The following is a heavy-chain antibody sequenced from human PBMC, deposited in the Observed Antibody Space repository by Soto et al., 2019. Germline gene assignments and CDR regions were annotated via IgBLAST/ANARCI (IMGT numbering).Heavy chain of an antibody. J-gene: IGHJ4*02. CDR2: INAGNGNT. CDR3: ARAGRDYDSSGYYYGY. D-gene: IGHD3-22*01. Sequence: GASVKVSCKASGYTFTSYAMHWVRQAPGQRLEWMGWINAGNGNTKYSQKFQGRVTITRDTSASTAYMELSSLRSEDTAVYYCARAGRDYDSSGYYYGYWGQGTLVTVSS. CDR1: GYTFTSYA. V-gene: IGHV1-3*01.